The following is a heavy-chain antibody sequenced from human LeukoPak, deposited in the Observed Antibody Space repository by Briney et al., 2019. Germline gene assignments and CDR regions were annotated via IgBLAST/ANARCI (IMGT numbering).Heavy chain of an antibody. CDR2: INPSGGST. J-gene: IGHJ6*02. Sequence: GASVKVSCKASGYTFTSYYMHWVRQAPGEGLEWMGIINPSGGSTSYAQKFQGRVTMTRDTSTNTVYMELSSLRSEDTAVYYCARDGPKSSMIVVVHYGMDVWGQGTTVTVSS. CDR3: ARDGPKSSMIVVVHYGMDV. D-gene: IGHD3-22*01. CDR1: GYTFTSYY. V-gene: IGHV1-46*01.